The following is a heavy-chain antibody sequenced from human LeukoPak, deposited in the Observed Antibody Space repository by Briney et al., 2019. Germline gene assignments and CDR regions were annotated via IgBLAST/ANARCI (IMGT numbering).Heavy chain of an antibody. Sequence: PSETLSLTCTVSGGSISGYYWSWIRQPLGKGLEWIGYIYYSGSTNYNPSLKSRVTISVDTSKNQFSLKLSSVTAADTAVYYCAVDHDAFDIWGQGTMVTVSS. V-gene: IGHV4-59*01. CDR2: IYYSGST. CDR1: GGSISGYY. J-gene: IGHJ3*02. CDR3: AVDHDAFDI.